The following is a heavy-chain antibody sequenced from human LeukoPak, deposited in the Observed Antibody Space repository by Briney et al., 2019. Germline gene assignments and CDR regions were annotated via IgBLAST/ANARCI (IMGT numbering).Heavy chain of an antibody. CDR2: MKQDGSEI. V-gene: IGHV3-7*01. Sequence: GGSLRLSCAASGFTFSNYWMSWVRQAPGKGLEWVANMKQDGSEIHYVDSVKGRFTISRDNSNNSLYLQMSSLRAEDTAVYYCARDMPRVAFLEWLSSGFDCRGQGTLATVSS. J-gene: IGHJ4*02. D-gene: IGHD3-3*02. CDR1: GFTFSNYW. CDR3: ARDMPRVAFLEWLSSGFDC.